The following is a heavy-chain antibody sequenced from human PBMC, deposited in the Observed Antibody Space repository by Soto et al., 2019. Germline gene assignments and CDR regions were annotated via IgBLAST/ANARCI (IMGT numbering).Heavy chain of an antibody. V-gene: IGHV4-59*01. CDR1: GGSISSYY. D-gene: IGHD6-6*01. J-gene: IGHJ4*02. CDR2: IYYSGST. CDR3: ARSTPTLGARNYFDY. Sequence: SETLSLTCTVSGGSISSYYWSWIRQPPGKGLEWIGYIYYSGSTNYNPSLKSRVTISVDTSKNQFSLKPSSVTAADTAVYYCARSTPTLGARNYFDYWGQGTLVTVSS.